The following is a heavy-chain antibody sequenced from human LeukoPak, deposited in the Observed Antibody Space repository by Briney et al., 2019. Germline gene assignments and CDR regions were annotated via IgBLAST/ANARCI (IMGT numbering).Heavy chain of an antibody. D-gene: IGHD1-26*01. CDR3: ARGAPRGERLGWFDP. J-gene: IGHJ5*02. Sequence: SETLSLTCTVSGGSISSSTYYWGWIRQPPGKGLEWLGSIYYSGSTYYNPSLKSRVTISVDTSKNQFSLKLSSVTATDTAVYNWARGAPRGERLGWFDPWGQGTLVTVSS. V-gene: IGHV4-39*01. CDR1: GGSISSSTYY. CDR2: IYYSGST.